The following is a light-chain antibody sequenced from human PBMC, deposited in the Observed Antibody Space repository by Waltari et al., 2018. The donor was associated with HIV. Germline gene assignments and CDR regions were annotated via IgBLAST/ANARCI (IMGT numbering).Light chain of an antibody. V-gene: IGLV1-40*01. J-gene: IGLJ2*01. Sequence: QSVLTQPPSVSGAPGQRATISCTGSSSNLGTGHDVHWYQQLPGTAPKLLIYGDNNRPSGVPDRFSGSKSGTSASLAITGLQAEDEADYYCQSYDSSLSGVVFGGGTKLTVL. CDR3: QSYDSSLSGVV. CDR2: GDN. CDR1: SSNLGTGHD.